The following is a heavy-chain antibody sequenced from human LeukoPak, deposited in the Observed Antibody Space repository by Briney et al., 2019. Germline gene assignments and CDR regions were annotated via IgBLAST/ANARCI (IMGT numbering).Heavy chain of an antibody. J-gene: IGHJ4*02. D-gene: IGHD3-10*01. CDR1: GGSISSGSYY. V-gene: IGHV4-61*02. CDR3: VREEGYYGSGSYWYFDY. Sequence: SETLSLTCTVSGGSISSGSYYWSWIRQPAGKGLEWIGRIYTSGSTNYNPSLKSRVTISVDTSKNQFSLKLSSVTAADTAVYYCVREEGYYGSGSYWYFDYWGQGTLVTVSS. CDR2: IYTSGST.